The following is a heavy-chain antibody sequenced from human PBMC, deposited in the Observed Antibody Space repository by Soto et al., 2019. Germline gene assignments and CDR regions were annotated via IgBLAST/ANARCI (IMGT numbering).Heavy chain of an antibody. J-gene: IGHJ4*02. CDR2: IYYSGST. D-gene: IGHD3-10*01. V-gene: IGHV4-31*03. Sequence: SETLSLTCTVSGGSISSGGYYWSWIRQHPGKGLEWIGYIYYSGSTYYNPSLKSRVTISVDTSKNQFSLKLSSVTAADTAVYYCASGFSMVRGVIIKNQSFDYWGQGTLVTVSS. CDR1: GGSISSGGYY. CDR3: ASGFSMVRGVIIKNQSFDY.